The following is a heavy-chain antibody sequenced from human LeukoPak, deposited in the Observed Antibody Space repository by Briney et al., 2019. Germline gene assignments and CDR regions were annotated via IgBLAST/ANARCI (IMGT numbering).Heavy chain of an antibody. J-gene: IGHJ4*02. CDR1: GFIFSGSW. V-gene: IGHV3-7*01. CDR2: IKGDGTVT. CDR3: ARKKVPAAAISAFDY. Sequence: GGSLRLSCEGSGFIFSGSWMSWVRQAPGKGLEWVANIKGDGTVTYYEDSVKGRFTISRDNAKNSLYLQMNSLRAEDTAVYYCARKKVPAAAISAFDYWGQGTLVTVSS. D-gene: IGHD2-2*01.